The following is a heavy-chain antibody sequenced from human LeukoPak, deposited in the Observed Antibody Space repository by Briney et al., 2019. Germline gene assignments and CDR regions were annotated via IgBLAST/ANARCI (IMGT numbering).Heavy chain of an antibody. Sequence: PGGSLRLSCAASGFTFSSYSMSWVRQAPGKGLEWVSAISGGGGSTYYVDSVKGRFTISRDNSKNTLYLQMNSLRAEDTAVYYCAKDSGLRRGRTGGSCYSGWFDPWGQGTLVTVSS. CDR2: ISGGGGST. V-gene: IGHV3-23*01. J-gene: IGHJ5*02. CDR1: GFTFSSYS. D-gene: IGHD2-15*01. CDR3: AKDSGLRRGRTGGSCYSGWFDP.